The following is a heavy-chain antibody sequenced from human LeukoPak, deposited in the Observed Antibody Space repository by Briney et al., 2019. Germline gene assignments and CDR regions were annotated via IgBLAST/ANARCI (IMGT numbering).Heavy chain of an antibody. CDR2: ISGSGGST. Sequence: GGSLRLSCAASGFTFSSYAMSWVRQAPGKGLEWVSAISGSGGSTYYADSVKGRFTISRDNSKNTLYLQMNSPRAEDTAVYYCAKDWGYCSGGSCYNDYWGQGTLVTVSS. D-gene: IGHD2-15*01. J-gene: IGHJ4*02. CDR1: GFTFSSYA. V-gene: IGHV3-23*01. CDR3: AKDWGYCSGGSCYNDY.